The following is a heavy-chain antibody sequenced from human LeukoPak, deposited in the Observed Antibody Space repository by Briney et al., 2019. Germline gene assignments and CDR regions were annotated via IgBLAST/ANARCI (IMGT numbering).Heavy chain of an antibody. CDR1: GFTFSSYG. Sequence: GGSLRLSCAASGFTFSSYGMSWVRQAPGKGLEWVSAISGSGGSTYYADSVKGRFAISRDNSKNTLYLQMNSLRPEDTAVYYCAKGTSGNWFDPWGQGTLVTVSS. CDR2: ISGSGGST. D-gene: IGHD3-10*01. CDR3: AKGTSGNWFDP. J-gene: IGHJ5*02. V-gene: IGHV3-23*01.